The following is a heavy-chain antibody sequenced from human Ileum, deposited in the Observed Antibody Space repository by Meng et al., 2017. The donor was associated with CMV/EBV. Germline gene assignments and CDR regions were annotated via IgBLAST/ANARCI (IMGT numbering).Heavy chain of an antibody. CDR1: GGSVSSGSYY. V-gene: IGHV4-61*03. D-gene: IGHD3-16*01. Sequence: CTVFGGSVSSGSYYWSWIRQPPEKGLEWIGYIYYSGSTNHNASLKSRVTILVDTSKNHFSLKLSSVTAADTAVYYCARIWGDWYFDLWGRGTLVTVSS. J-gene: IGHJ2*01. CDR2: IYYSGST. CDR3: ARIWGDWYFDL.